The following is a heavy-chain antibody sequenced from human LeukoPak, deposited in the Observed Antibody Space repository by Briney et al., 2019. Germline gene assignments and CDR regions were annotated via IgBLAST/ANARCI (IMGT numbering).Heavy chain of an antibody. CDR3: ARIHGVGKRSSAFDI. CDR1: GYTFTSYD. CDR2: MNPNSGNT. Sequence: ASVKVSCTASGYTFTSYDINWMRQATGQGLEWMGWMNPNSGNTGYAQKFQGRVTMTRNTSISTAYMELSSLRSEDTAVYYCARIHGVGKRSSAFDIWGQGTMVTVSS. D-gene: IGHD6-13*01. V-gene: IGHV1-8*01. J-gene: IGHJ3*02.